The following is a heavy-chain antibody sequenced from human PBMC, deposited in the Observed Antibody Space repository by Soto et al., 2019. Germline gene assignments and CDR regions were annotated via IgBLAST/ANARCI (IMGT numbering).Heavy chain of an antibody. J-gene: IGHJ6*02. CDR3: ARDLSSCSSASCYSYYYGMDV. V-gene: IGHV3-74*01. D-gene: IGHD2-2*01. CDR1: GFNFSRYW. Sequence: GGSLRLSCSASGFNFSRYWAHWVRQVPGRGLVWVSHINSDGSRTTYADSVKGRFTISRDNAKNTLYLQMNSLRAEDTAVYYCARDLSSCSSASCYSYYYGMDVWGQGTTVTVSS. CDR2: INSDGSRT.